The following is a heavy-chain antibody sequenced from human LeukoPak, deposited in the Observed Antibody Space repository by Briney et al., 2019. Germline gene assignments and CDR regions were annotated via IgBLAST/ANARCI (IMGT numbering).Heavy chain of an antibody. CDR2: VSSSGSTI. J-gene: IGHJ6*04. D-gene: IGHD3-9*01. CDR3: ARVGPYDILTGYTLGYYYGMDV. CDR1: GFTSSSYE. Sequence: PGGSLRLPCAASGFTSSSYEMNGVGQAPGKGREWVSYVSSSGSTIYYADSVKGRFTISRDNPKNSLYLQMNSLRAEDTAVYYCARVGPYDILTGYTLGYYYGMDVWGKGTTVTVSS. V-gene: IGHV3-48*03.